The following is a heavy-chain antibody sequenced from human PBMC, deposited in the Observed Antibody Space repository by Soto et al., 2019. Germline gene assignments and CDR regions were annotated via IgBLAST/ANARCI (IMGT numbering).Heavy chain of an antibody. CDR2: INHSGST. D-gene: IGHD2-2*01. CDR1: GGSFSGYY. V-gene: IGHV4-34*01. CDR3: AREGQYQLLSRNHYYYYYMDV. J-gene: IGHJ6*03. Sequence: SETLSLTCAVYGGSFSGYYWSWIRQPPGKGLEKIGEINHSGSTNYNPSLKSRVTISVDTSKNQFSLKLSSVTAADTAVYYCAREGQYQLLSRNHYYYYYMDVWGKGTTVTVSS.